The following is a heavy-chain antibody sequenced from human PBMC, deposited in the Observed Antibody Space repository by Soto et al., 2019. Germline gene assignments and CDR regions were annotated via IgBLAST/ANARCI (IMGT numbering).Heavy chain of an antibody. CDR1: GYTFTSYD. Sequence: GASVKVSCKASGYTFTSYDINWVRQATGQGLEWMGWMNPNSGNTGYAQKFQGRVTMTRNTSISTAYMELSSLRSEGTAVYYCARGLITGTKDYYYYMDVWGKGTTVTVSS. CDR3: ARGLITGTKDYYYYMDV. D-gene: IGHD1-7*01. V-gene: IGHV1-8*01. J-gene: IGHJ6*03. CDR2: MNPNSGNT.